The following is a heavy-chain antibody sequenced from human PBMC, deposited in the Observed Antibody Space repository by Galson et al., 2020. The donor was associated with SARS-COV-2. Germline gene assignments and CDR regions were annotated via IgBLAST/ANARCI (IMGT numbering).Heavy chain of an antibody. V-gene: IGHV5-51*01. CDR2: IYPGDSDT. CDR1: GYLFTSYW. Sequence: GESLITSRQGPGYLFTSYWIVWVRQMPGKGLEWMGIIYPGDSDTRYSPSFQGQVPISADKSISTAYLQWSSLKDSDTAMYYCARLAGGNYGMDVWGQGTTVTVSS. J-gene: IGHJ6*02. CDR3: ARLAGGNYGMDV.